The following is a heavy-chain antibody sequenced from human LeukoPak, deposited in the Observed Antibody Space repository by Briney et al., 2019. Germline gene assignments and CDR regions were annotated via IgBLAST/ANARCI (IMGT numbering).Heavy chain of an antibody. J-gene: IGHJ4*02. D-gene: IGHD4-11*01. Sequence: SETLSLTCTVSGGSISGFYRSWIRQPPGKGLECIGYIYYSGSTKYNPSLKSRVTISVDTSKNQFSLKLSSVTAADTAVYYCARLYSNTFDYWGQGTLVTVSS. CDR2: IYYSGST. CDR1: GGSISGFY. CDR3: ARLYSNTFDY. V-gene: IGHV4-59*08.